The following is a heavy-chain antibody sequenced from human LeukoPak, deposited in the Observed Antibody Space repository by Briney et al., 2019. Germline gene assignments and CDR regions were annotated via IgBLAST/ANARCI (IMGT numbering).Heavy chain of an antibody. CDR3: AKDLDYSGSYGGFDY. Sequence: PGGSLRLSCAASGFTFSSYGMYWVRQAPGKGLEWVAFIRYDGSNKYYADSVKGRFTISRDNSKNTLYLQMNSLRAEDAAVYYCAKDLDYSGSYGGFDYWGQGTLVTVSS. D-gene: IGHD1-26*01. V-gene: IGHV3-30*02. J-gene: IGHJ4*02. CDR1: GFTFSSYG. CDR2: IRYDGSNK.